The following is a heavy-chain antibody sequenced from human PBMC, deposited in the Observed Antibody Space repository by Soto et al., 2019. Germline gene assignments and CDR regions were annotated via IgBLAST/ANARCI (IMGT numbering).Heavy chain of an antibody. CDR2: IYTSGST. CDR3: ARTVGAAYYCDF. J-gene: IGHJ4*02. CDR1: GDSMTKYY. V-gene: IGHV4-4*07. Sequence: QVQLQESGPGLVKPSETLSLTCTVSGDSMTKYYWSWIRQPAGKGREWIGRIYTSGSTNYNPSLKSRVTMSIDTSNNHFSLKLKSVTAADTAVYYCARTVGAAYYCDFWGQGALVTVSS. D-gene: IGHD1-26*01.